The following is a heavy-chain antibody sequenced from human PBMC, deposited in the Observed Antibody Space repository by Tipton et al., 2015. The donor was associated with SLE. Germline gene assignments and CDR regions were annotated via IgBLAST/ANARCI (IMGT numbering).Heavy chain of an antibody. V-gene: IGHV4-59*01. Sequence: TLSLTCTVSGGSISSYYWSWIRQPPGKGLEWIGYIYYSGSTNYNPSLKSRVTISVDTSKNQFSLKLRSVTAADTAVYYCAIYSGSYYGHWFDPWGQGTLVTVSS. CDR2: IYYSGST. D-gene: IGHD1-26*01. CDR3: AIYSGSYYGHWFDP. CDR1: GGSISSYY. J-gene: IGHJ5*02.